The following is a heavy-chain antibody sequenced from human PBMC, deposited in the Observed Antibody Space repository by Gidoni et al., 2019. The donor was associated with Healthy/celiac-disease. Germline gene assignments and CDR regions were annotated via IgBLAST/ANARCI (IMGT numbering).Heavy chain of an antibody. Sequence: QVQLVQSGAEVKKPGASVKVSCKPSGYTCTGNYMPWVRQAPGQGLEWMGRINPNRGGKNYAQKFQGRVTMTRDTSISTAYIELSRLRSDDTAVYYCARAPGDYDFWSGYSGYGMDVWGQGTTVTVSS. CDR2: INPNRGGK. CDR1: GYTCTGNY. J-gene: IGHJ6*02. V-gene: IGHV1-2*06. CDR3: ARAPGDYDFWSGYSGYGMDV. D-gene: IGHD3-3*01.